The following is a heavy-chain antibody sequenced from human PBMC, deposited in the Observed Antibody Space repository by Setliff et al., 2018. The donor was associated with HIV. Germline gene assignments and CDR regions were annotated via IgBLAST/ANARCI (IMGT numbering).Heavy chain of an antibody. CDR2: IYPGDSDI. J-gene: IGHJ6*03. CDR3: VRHRSAVAGTRIGYCYYMDV. D-gene: IGHD6-19*01. CDR1: GYTFTNYW. V-gene: IGHV5-51*01. Sequence: GPSLKISCEASGYTFTNYWIGWVRQMPGKGLEWMGIIYPGDSDIIYSPSFQGQVTISADKSITTAYLQWSSLKASDTAIYYCVRHRSAVAGTRIGYCYYMDVWGKGTTVTVSS.